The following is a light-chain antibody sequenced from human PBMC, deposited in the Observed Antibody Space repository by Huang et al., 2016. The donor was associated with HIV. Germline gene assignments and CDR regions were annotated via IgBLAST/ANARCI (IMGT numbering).Light chain of an antibody. V-gene: IGKV3-15*01. CDR3: QQYNNWLFT. CDR1: GSVGSN. J-gene: IGKJ4*01. CDR2: GTS. Sequence: LVMTQSPATLSVSPGERVTVSCRANGSVGSNLAWYQQRPGQAPRLLIYGTSTRASGVPARVSGSGSGTDFSLTISRLQSEDFALYYCQQYNNWLFTFGGGTRLEIE.